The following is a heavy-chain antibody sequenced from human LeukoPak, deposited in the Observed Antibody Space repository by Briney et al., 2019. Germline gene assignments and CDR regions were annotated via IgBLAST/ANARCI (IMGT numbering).Heavy chain of an antibody. CDR2: ISSSRYI. V-gene: IGHV3-21*01. D-gene: IGHD6-13*01. J-gene: IGHJ4*02. Sequence: GGSLRLSCAASGFTFSSYSMSWVRQAPGKGLEWVSSISSSRYIYYADSVKGRFTISRDNAKHSLYLQMNSLRAEDTAVYYCARGGMDSSSWYLDYWGQGTLVTVSS. CDR3: ARGGMDSSSWYLDY. CDR1: GFTFSSYS.